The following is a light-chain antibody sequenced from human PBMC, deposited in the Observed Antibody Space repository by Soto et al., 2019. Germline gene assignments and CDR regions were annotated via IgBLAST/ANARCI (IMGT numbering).Light chain of an antibody. CDR3: QSYDSSLRVL. CDR2: GNS. J-gene: IGLJ2*01. Sequence: QSVLTQPPSVSGAPGQSVTISCTGSSSNIGAGYDVHWYQQLPGTAPKLLIFGNSNRPSGVPDRFSGSKSGTSASLAITGLQADDEAEYYCQSYDSSLRVLVGGGTKLTVL. CDR1: SSNIGAGYD. V-gene: IGLV1-40*01.